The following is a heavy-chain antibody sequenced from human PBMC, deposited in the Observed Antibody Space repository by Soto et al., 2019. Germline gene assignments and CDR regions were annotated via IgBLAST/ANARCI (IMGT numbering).Heavy chain of an antibody. CDR3: TTHLPKISGGTHKEGNWFDP. J-gene: IGHJ5*02. Sequence: GGSLRLSCAASGFTFSNAWMSWVRQAPGKGLEWVGRIKSKTDGGTTDYAAPVKGRFTISRDDSKNTLYLQMNSLKTEDTAVYYCTTHLPKISGGTHKEGNWFDPWGQGTLVTVSS. CDR1: GFTFSNAW. V-gene: IGHV3-15*01. D-gene: IGHD3-3*02. CDR2: IKSKTDGGTT.